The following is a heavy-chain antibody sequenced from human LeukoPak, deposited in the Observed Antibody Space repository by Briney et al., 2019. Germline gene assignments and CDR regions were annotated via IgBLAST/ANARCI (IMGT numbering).Heavy chain of an antibody. D-gene: IGHD4-17*01. V-gene: IGHV3-30-3*01. CDR1: GFTFSSYA. Sequence: GRSLRLSCAASGFTFSSYAMHWVRQAPGKGLEWVAVISYDGSNKYYADSVKGRFTISRDNSKNTLYLRMNSLRAEDTAVYYCARDFAVTTGDYWGQGTLVTVSS. J-gene: IGHJ4*02. CDR3: ARDFAVTTGDY. CDR2: ISYDGSNK.